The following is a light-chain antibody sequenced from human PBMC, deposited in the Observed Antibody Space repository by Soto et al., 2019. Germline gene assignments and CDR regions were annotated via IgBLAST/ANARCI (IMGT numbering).Light chain of an antibody. CDR3: QQYNSYPIT. CDR1: QSISSW. CDR2: DAS. V-gene: IGKV1-5*01. Sequence: DIQMTQSPSTLSASVGDRATITCRASQSISSWLAWYQQKPGKAPKLLIYDASRLESGVPSRFSGSGSGTEFTLTISSLQPDDFATYYCQQYNSYPITFGQGTRLEIK. J-gene: IGKJ5*01.